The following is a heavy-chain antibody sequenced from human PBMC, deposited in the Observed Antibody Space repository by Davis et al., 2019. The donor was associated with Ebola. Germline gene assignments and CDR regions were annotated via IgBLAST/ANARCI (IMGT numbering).Heavy chain of an antibody. V-gene: IGHV4-61*02. Sequence: PSETLSLTCTVSGGSVSSGSYYWSWIRQPAGKGLEWIGRIYTSGSTNYNPSLKSRVTMSVDTSKNQFSLKLSSVTAADTAVYYCARGTGDSSGPEDYWGQGTLVTVSS. CDR2: IYTSGST. CDR3: ARGTGDSSGPEDY. CDR1: GGSVSSGSYY. J-gene: IGHJ4*02. D-gene: IGHD6-19*01.